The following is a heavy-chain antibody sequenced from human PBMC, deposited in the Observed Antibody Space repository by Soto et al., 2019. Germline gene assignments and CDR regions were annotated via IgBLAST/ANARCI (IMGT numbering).Heavy chain of an antibody. CDR3: ARHVPAAGYYSGMDV. V-gene: IGHV1-69*12. D-gene: IGHD2-2*01. Sequence: QVQLVQSGAEVKKPGSSVKVSCKASGGTFSSYAISWVRQAPGQGLEWMGGIIPIFGTANYAQKFQGRVTITADESTSTAYMVLSRLRSEDTAVYYCARHVPAAGYYSGMDVWGQGTTVTVSS. J-gene: IGHJ6*02. CDR1: GGTFSSYA. CDR2: IIPIFGTA.